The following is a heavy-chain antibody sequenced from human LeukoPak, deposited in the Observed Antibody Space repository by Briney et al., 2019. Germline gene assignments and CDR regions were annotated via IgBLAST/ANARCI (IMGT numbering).Heavy chain of an antibody. CDR1: GGSISSSSYY. CDR3: ARRPGIAVAEYYFDY. V-gene: IGHV4-39*01. J-gene: IGHJ4*02. CDR2: IYYSGST. Sequence: SETLSLTXTVSGGSISSSSYYWGWIRQPPGKGLEWIGSIYYSGSTYYNPSLKSRVTISVDTSKNQFSLRLSSVTAADTAVYYCARRPGIAVAEYYFDYWGQGTLVTVSS. D-gene: IGHD6-19*01.